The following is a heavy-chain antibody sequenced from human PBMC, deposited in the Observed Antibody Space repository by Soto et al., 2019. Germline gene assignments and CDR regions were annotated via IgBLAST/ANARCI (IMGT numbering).Heavy chain of an antibody. CDR1: GFTFSGYW. J-gene: IGHJ4*02. V-gene: IGHV3-7*03. CDR3: ARGPSYSDYSNDWFFDS. Sequence: EVQLVESGGGFVQPGGSLRIACAASGFTFSGYWMTWVRQAPGKGLEWVADIKKDGTEKYYVDSVKGRFTISRDNDKKSVYLQMNGLTVEDTAVYRCARGPSYSDYSNDWFFDSWGQGALVTVSS. CDR2: IKKDGTEK. D-gene: IGHD3-9*01.